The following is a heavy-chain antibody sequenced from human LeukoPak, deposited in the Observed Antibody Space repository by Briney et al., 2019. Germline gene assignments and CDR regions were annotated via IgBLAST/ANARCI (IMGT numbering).Heavy chain of an antibody. CDR1: GFTFGSHA. Sequence: GGSLRLSCAASGFTFGSHAIHWVRQAPGEGLEWVARIRNKANRYTTEYAASVKGRFTISRDDSENSLYLQMDSLKTEDTAVYYCARSPLGIAPFDYWGQGTLVTVSS. J-gene: IGHJ4*02. V-gene: IGHV3-72*01. CDR3: ARSPLGIAPFDY. CDR2: IRNKANRYTT. D-gene: IGHD7-27*01.